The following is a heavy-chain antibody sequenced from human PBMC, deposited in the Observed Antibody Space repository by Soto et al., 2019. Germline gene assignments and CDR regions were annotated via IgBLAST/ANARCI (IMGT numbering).Heavy chain of an antibody. J-gene: IGHJ6*02. D-gene: IGHD3-9*01. V-gene: IGHV3-13*01. CDR3: TRKTPPTGMEV. CDR2: IGSGGDT. CDR1: GFTLSSYD. Sequence: EVQLVESGGGLVQPGGSLRLSCAASGFTLSSYDIHWVRQATGEGLAWVSGIGSGGDTHYADSVKGRFIISKEDGNNSLYLQMTNLRVGDTAVYYCTRKTPPTGMEVWGQGATVTVSS.